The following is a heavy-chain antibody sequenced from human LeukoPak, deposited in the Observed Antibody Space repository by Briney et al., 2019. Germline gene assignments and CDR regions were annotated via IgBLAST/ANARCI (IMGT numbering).Heavy chain of an antibody. D-gene: IGHD2-21*02. J-gene: IGHJ4*02. Sequence: SQTLSLTCVISGDSVSSNSAAWNWIRQSPSRGLEWLGRTYYRSKWYNDYAVSVKGRIIINPDTSKNQFSLKLSSVTAADTAVYYCARGPPYIVVVTAIGFFDYWGQGTLVTVSS. V-gene: IGHV6-1*01. CDR1: GDSVSSNSAA. CDR2: TYYRSKWYN. CDR3: ARGPPYIVVVTAIGFFDY.